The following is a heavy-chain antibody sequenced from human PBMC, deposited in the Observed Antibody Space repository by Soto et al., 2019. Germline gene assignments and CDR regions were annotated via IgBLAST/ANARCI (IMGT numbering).Heavy chain of an antibody. CDR1: GFTFSRYS. J-gene: IGHJ4*02. D-gene: IGHD3-22*01. CDR2: ISSGRTYT. Sequence: EVQLVESGGGLVKPGGSLRLSCAASGFTFSRYSMNWVRQAPGKGLEWVSSISSGRTYTDYADSVKGRFTISGDNAKNSLYLQMNSLRAEDTAVYYYATMGSGYYYDYWGQGTLVTVSS. CDR3: ATMGSGYYYDY. V-gene: IGHV3-21*01.